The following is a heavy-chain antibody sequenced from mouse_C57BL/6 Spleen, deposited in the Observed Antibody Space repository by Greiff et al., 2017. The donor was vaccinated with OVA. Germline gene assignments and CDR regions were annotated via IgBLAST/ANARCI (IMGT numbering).Heavy chain of an antibody. CDR3: ARGGSNYRYYFDY. V-gene: IGHV1-82*01. D-gene: IGHD2-5*01. CDR2: IYPGDGDT. Sequence: QVQLQQSGPELVKPGASVKISCKASGYAFSSSWMNWVKQRPGKGLEWIGRIYPGDGDTNYNGKFKGKATLTADKSYSTAYMQLSSLTSEDSAVYFCARGGSNYRYYFDYWGQGTTLTVSS. CDR1: GYAFSSSW. J-gene: IGHJ2*01.